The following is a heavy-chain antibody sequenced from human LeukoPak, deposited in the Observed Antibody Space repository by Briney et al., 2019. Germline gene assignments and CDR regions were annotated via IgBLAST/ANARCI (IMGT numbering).Heavy chain of an antibody. J-gene: IGHJ4*02. CDR3: ARSAAGGWYYFDN. CDR2: INGSGSP. V-gene: IGHV4-4*07. CDR1: DGPISSYS. D-gene: IGHD6-25*01. Sequence: SETLSLTSTGPDGPISSYSWSWIRQPAGNGLEWIGRINGSGSPTYNPSLKSRVTMSVATSKNQFSLNLTSVTAADTAVYYCARSAAGGWYYFDNWGQGTLVTVSS.